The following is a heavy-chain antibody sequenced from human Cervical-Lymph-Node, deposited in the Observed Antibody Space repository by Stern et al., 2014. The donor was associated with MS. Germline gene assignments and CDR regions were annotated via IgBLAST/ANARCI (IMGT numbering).Heavy chain of an antibody. CDR3: ARGGAVATSDYYFDY. CDR2: ISYDGSDK. CDR1: GFTFSYHA. J-gene: IGHJ4*02. Sequence: VQLVESGGGVVQPGRSLRLSCAASGFTFSYHAMHWVRQAPGKGLEWVAVISYDGSDKNDADSVKGRFTISRDNSRNTLYLQMNSLRVDDTAVYYCARGGAVATSDYYFDYWGQRILVTVSS. V-gene: IGHV3-30*01. D-gene: IGHD5-12*01.